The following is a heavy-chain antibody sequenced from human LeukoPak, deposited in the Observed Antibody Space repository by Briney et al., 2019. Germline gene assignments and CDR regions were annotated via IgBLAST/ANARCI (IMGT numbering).Heavy chain of an antibody. CDR2: IWYDGSIR. Sequence: PGGSLRLSCAASGFTFRNYGMHWVRQAPGKGLEWVAVIWYDGSIRYYADSVKGRFTISRDNSKNTLSLQMNSLRADDTAVYYCARDPRATVGRSGESHYFDSWGQGTLVTVSS. CDR3: ARDPRATVGRSGESHYFDS. CDR1: GFTFRNYG. V-gene: IGHV3-33*01. J-gene: IGHJ4*02. D-gene: IGHD7-27*01.